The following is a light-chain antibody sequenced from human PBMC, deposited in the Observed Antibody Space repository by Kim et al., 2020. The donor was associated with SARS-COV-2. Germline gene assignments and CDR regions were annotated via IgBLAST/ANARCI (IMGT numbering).Light chain of an antibody. Sequence: VSQERTASITCSGDKWGDKYGLWFQPKAGQSPALVIYHDTRRPSGNPERFSGANSGSTATLTISGTQAMDEADYFCLAWDRFTGVFGGGTQLTVL. CDR3: LAWDRFTGV. V-gene: IGLV3-1*01. CDR1: KWGDKY. CDR2: HDT. J-gene: IGLJ2*01.